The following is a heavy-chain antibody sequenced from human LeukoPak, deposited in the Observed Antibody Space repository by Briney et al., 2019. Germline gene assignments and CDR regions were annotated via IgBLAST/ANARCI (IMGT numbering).Heavy chain of an antibody. Sequence: PGRSLRLSCAASGFTFSSYGMHWVRQAPGKGPEWVAVIWYDGSNKYYADSVKGRFTISRDNSKNTLYLQMNSLRAEDTAVYYCARDIVTMVRTRAFDIWGQGTMVTVSS. CDR2: IWYDGSNK. CDR3: ARDIVTMVRTRAFDI. V-gene: IGHV3-33*01. CDR1: GFTFSSYG. D-gene: IGHD3-10*01. J-gene: IGHJ3*02.